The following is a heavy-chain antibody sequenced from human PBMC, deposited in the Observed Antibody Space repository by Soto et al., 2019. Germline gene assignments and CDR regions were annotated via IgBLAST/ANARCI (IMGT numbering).Heavy chain of an antibody. J-gene: IGHJ4*02. CDR3: AKGYDRHGSGYEGFDT. V-gene: IGHV3-23*01. D-gene: IGHD5-12*01. Sequence: GGSLRLSCAASGFTVDTYAMAWVRQTPRKGLDWVSSISGVGDHTYYANSVKGRFTISRDSSENTVYLQMNSLRADDTAVYFCAKGYDRHGSGYEGFDTWGQGTLVTVSS. CDR2: ISGVGDHT. CDR1: GFTVDTYA.